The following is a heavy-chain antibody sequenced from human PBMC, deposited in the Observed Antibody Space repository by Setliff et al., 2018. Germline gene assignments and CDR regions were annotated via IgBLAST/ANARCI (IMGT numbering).Heavy chain of an antibody. CDR1: GFTFSRYD. V-gene: IGHV3-13*04. Sequence: GGSLRLSCAASGFTFSRYDIHWVRQVTGKGLEWVSGTAAAGDTYYADSVKGRFTISRENAKNSFSLQMNSLTAGDTAVYYCARSSVVGGYSTTYYFDYMDVWGKGTTVTVSS. D-gene: IGHD3-3*01. CDR3: ARSSVVGGYSTTYYFDYMDV. J-gene: IGHJ6*03. CDR2: TAAAGDT.